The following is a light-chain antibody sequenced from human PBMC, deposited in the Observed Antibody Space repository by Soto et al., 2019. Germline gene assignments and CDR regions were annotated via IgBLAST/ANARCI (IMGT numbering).Light chain of an antibody. J-gene: IGKJ1*01. Sequence: EIVMTQSPATLSVSPGERATLSCRASQSVSSNLAWYQQKPGQAPRLLIYGASTRATGIPARFSGSGSGTEFTLTINSLQSEDFGVYYCHQYNNWPRTFGQGTKVDIK. CDR2: GAS. V-gene: IGKV3-15*01. CDR3: HQYNNWPRT. CDR1: QSVSSN.